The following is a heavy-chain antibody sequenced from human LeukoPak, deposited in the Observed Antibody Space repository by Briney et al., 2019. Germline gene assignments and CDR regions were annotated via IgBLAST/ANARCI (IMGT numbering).Heavy chain of an antibody. Sequence: SETLSLTCTVSGGSISSYYWSWIRQPPGKGLEWIGYIYYSGSTTYNPSLTSRVTISVDTSKNQFSLRLSSVTVADTAVYYCARGGYSYGSLVVFDYWGQGTLVTVSS. CDR3: ARGGYSYGSLVVFDY. D-gene: IGHD5-18*01. V-gene: IGHV4-59*01. CDR2: IYYSGST. CDR1: GGSISSYY. J-gene: IGHJ4*02.